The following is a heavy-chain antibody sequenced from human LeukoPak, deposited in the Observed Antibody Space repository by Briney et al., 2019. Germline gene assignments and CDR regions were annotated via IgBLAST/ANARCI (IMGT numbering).Heavy chain of an antibody. J-gene: IGHJ4*02. CDR2: IYYSGST. D-gene: IGHD3-22*01. CDR1: GGSFSGYY. V-gene: IGHV4-59*08. CDR3: ARYHYDSSGYYYGFEELRYYFDY. Sequence: SETLSLTCAVYGGSFSGYYRSWIRQPPGKGLEWIGYIYYSGSTNYNPSLKSRVTISVDTSKNQFSLKLSSVTAADTAVYYCARYHYDSSGYYYGFEELRYYFDYWGQGTLVTVSS.